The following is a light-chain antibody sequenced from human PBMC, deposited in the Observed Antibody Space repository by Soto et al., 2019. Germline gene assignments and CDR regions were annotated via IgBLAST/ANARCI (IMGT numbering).Light chain of an antibody. V-gene: IGKV1-5*03. J-gene: IGKJ4*01. CDR1: QSISSW. Sequence: DIQMTQSPSTLSASVGDRVTITCRASQSISSWLAWYQQKPGKAPKLLIYKASSLESGVPSRFSGSGSGTEFTLTISSLQPDDFATYYCQQYDSFRNFGGGTKVQMK. CDR3: QQYDSFRN. CDR2: KAS.